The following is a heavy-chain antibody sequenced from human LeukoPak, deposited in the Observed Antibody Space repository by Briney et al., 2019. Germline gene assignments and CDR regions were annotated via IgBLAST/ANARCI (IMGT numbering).Heavy chain of an antibody. J-gene: IGHJ6*02. CDR1: GYTFTIYD. V-gene: IGHV1-8*01. Sequence: ASVKVSCKASGYTFTIYDINWVRQATGQGLEWMGWMNPNSGNTGYAQKFQGRVTMTRNTSISTAYMELSSLRSEDTAVYYCAREGEEFIGRYYYGMDVWGQGTTVTVSS. CDR3: AREGEEFIGRYYYGMDV. CDR2: MNPNSGNT. D-gene: IGHD3-16*02.